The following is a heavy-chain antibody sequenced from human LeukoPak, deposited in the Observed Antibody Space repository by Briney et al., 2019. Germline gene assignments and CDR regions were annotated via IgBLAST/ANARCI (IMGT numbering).Heavy chain of an antibody. V-gene: IGHV4-59*01. CDR3: ARTTEGGYTYDYFYYYYMDV. D-gene: IGHD5-18*01. CDR2: IYYSGST. Sequence: SETLSLTCIVSGGSISSYYWSWIRQPPGKGLEWIGYIYYSGSTNYNPSLKSRVTISVDTSKNQFSLKLSSVTAADTAVYYCARTTEGGYTYDYFYYYYMDVWGKGTTVTISS. J-gene: IGHJ6*03. CDR1: GGSISSYY.